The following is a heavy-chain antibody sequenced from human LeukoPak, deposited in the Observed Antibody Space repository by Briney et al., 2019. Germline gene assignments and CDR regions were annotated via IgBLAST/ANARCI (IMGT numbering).Heavy chain of an antibody. V-gene: IGHV5-51*01. Sequence: GESLKISCKGSGYTFTNYWIGWVRQMPGKGLEWMGIIHLGDSDTQYSPSFQGQVTFSADKSISTAYLQWSSLKASDTAIYYCARREGNILVYWGQGTLVTVSS. CDR2: IHLGDSDT. J-gene: IGHJ4*02. CDR1: GYTFTNYW. D-gene: IGHD3-3*02. CDR3: ARREGNILVY.